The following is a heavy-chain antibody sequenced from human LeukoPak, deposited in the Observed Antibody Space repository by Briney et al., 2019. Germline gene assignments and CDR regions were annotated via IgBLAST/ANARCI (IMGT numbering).Heavy chain of an antibody. D-gene: IGHD2-15*01. V-gene: IGHV4-59*01. CDR3: VRVGKGSGPFHY. CDR1: GGSISSYY. CDR2: IYYGGST. J-gene: IGHJ4*02. Sequence: SETLSLTCTVSGGSISSYYWNWIRQPPGKGLEGIGYIYYGGSTNYNPSLKSRVTISVDTSKSPSSVQLRSPSVADPAVYYWVRVGKGSGPFHYWGEGTLLAVS.